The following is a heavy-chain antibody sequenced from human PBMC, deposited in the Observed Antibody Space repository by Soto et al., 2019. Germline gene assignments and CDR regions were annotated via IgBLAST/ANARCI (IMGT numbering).Heavy chain of an antibody. CDR1: GFTFSSYG. V-gene: IGHV3-30*18. D-gene: IGHD2-2*02. CDR3: AQGYCSSTSCYRAPDY. Sequence: QVQLVESGGGGVQRGRSLRLSCAASGFTFSSYGLHGVRLAPGMGVGGVAVISYDGSNKSYADSVKGRSTISRDNSKNTLYLQMNSLRAEDTAVYYCAQGYCSSTSCYRAPDYWGQGTLVTVSS. CDR2: ISYDGSNK. J-gene: IGHJ4*02.